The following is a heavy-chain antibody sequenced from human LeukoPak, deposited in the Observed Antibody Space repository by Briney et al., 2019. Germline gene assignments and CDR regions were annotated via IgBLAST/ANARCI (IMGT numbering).Heavy chain of an antibody. CDR3: ARGEYYYDSSGYSDFDY. D-gene: IGHD3-22*01. V-gene: IGHV1-2*02. Sequence: ASVKVSCKASGYTFTGYYMHWVRQAPGQGLEWMGWINPNSGGTNYAQKFQGRVTMTRDTSISTAYMELSRLRSDDTAVYYCARGEYYYDSSGYSDFDYWGQGTLVTVSS. CDR1: GYTFTGYY. CDR2: INPNSGGT. J-gene: IGHJ4*02.